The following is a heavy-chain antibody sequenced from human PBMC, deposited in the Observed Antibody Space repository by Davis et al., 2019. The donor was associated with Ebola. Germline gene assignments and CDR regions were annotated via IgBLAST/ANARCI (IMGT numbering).Heavy chain of an antibody. CDR1: GYTFTSYD. J-gene: IGHJ4*02. D-gene: IGHD3-3*01. CDR3: ARGIGLWSGWGKDY. V-gene: IGHV1-8*01. CDR2: MNPNSGNT. Sequence: AASVKVSCKASGYTFTSYDINWVRQATGQGLEWMGWMNPNSGNTGYAQKFQGRVTMTRNTSISTAYMELSSLRSEDTAVYYCARGIGLWSGWGKDYWGQGTLVTVSS.